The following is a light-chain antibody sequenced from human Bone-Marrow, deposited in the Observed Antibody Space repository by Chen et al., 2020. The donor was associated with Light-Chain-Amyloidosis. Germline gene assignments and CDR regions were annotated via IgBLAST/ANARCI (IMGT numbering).Light chain of an antibody. V-gene: IGLV3-21*02. CDR3: QVWDRSSDRPV. CDR1: NIGSTS. Sequence: SYVLTQPSSVSVAPGQTATIACGGNNIGSTSVHWYQQPPGQAPLLVVYDDSDRPSGIPERCSGSNSGNTATLTISRVEAGDEADYYCQVWDRSSDRPVFGGGTKLTVL. CDR2: DDS. J-gene: IGLJ3*02.